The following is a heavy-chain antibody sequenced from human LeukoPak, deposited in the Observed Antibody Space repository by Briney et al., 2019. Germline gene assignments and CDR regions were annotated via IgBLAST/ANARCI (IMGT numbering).Heavy chain of an antibody. J-gene: IGHJ5*02. CDR2: ISAYNGKT. CDR3: ARDLFTYYDFWSGLQTSNWFDP. Sequence: GASVKVSCKASGYTFTSYGISWVRQAPGQGLEWMGWISAYNGKTNYAQKLQGRVTMTTDTSTSTAYMELRSLRSDDTAVYYCARDLFTYYDFWSGLQTSNWFDPWGQGTLVTVSS. V-gene: IGHV1-18*01. CDR1: GYTFTSYG. D-gene: IGHD3-3*01.